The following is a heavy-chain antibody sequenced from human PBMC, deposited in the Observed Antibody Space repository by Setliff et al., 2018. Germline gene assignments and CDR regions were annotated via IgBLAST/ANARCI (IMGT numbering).Heavy chain of an antibody. CDR1: GYTFTTYA. V-gene: IGHV1-69*05. CDR2: IIPIFGTT. CDR3: AREGVDTRSSTDYRYYMDV. D-gene: IGHD5-18*01. Sequence: GASVKVSCKASGYTFTTYAISWMRQAPGQGLEWMGGIIPIFGTTTYAQKFLGRVTITTDESSSTGYMELSSLRSEDTAVYFCAREGVDTRSSTDYRYYMDVWGKGTTVTVSS. J-gene: IGHJ6*03.